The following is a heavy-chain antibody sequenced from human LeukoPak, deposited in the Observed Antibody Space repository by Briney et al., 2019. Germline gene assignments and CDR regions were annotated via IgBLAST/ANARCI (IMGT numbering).Heavy chain of an antibody. CDR3: ARVGAFSSSWLLY. J-gene: IGHJ4*02. V-gene: IGHV3-64*01. Sequence: PGGSLRLSCAASGFTFSSYAMHWVRQAPGKGLEYVSAISSNGGSTYYANSVKGRFTISRDNSKNTLYLQMGSLRAEDTAVYYCARVGAFSSSWLLYWGQGTLVTVSS. CDR2: ISSNGGST. CDR1: GFTFSSYA. D-gene: IGHD6-13*01.